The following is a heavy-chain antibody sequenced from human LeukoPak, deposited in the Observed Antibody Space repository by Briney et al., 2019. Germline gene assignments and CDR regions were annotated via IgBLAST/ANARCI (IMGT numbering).Heavy chain of an antibody. D-gene: IGHD4-23*01. CDR3: KSGGEAPGIFDY. Sequence: GGSLRLSCAASGFTFTSYWMSWMRQAPGKGLQWVANIKHDGSEQYYVDSVKGRFTISRDNAKNSLYLQMNSLGVEDTAVYYCKSGGEAPGIFDYWGQGALVTVSS. CDR2: IKHDGSEQ. V-gene: IGHV3-7*01. J-gene: IGHJ4*02. CDR1: GFTFTSYW.